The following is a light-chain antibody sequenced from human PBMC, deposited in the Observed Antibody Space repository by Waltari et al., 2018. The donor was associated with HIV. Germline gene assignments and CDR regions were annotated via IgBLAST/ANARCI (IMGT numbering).Light chain of an antibody. CDR1: SNDVGAYDY. V-gene: IGLV2-8*01. CDR2: EVI. J-gene: IGLJ2*01. CDR3: TSYVDNYHVF. Sequence: QSALTQPPSASVSPGQSVTISCTGTSNDVGAYDYVYWYQQHPSSAPKLLIYEVIKRPSGVPDRFAGSKSGNTASLTVSGLQAEDDGHYYCTSYVDNYHVFFGGGTKLTVL.